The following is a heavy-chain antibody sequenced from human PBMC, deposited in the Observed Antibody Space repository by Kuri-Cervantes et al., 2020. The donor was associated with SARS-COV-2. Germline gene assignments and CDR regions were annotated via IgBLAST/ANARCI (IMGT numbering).Heavy chain of an antibody. V-gene: IGHV3-30*04. CDR3: ARDREMYYDFWSGYYYFDY. J-gene: IGHJ4*02. D-gene: IGHD3-3*01. CDR1: GFTFSSYA. CDR2: ISYDGSNK. Sequence: GESLKISCAASGFTFSSYAMHWVRQAPGKGLEWVAVISYDGSNKYYADSVKGRFTISRDNSKNTLYLQMNSLRAEDTAVYYCARDREMYYDFWSGYYYFDYWGQGTLVTVSS.